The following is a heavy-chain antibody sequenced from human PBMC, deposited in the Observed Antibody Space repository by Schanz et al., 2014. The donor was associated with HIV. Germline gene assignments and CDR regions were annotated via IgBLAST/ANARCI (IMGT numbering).Heavy chain of an antibody. CDR3: ASGHRSGIGWRMDV. V-gene: IGHV1-69*01. Sequence: QVQLVQSGAEVKKTGSSVKVSCKASGGTFRSNAITWVRQAPGQGLEWIGHFNVMLSKINSAQKFQGRVSMTADPSTNTAYMEMRGLRFEDTAVYYCASGHRSGIGWRMDVWGQGTTVSVSS. J-gene: IGHJ6*02. D-gene: IGHD6-19*01. CDR1: GGTFRSNA. CDR2: FNVMLSKI.